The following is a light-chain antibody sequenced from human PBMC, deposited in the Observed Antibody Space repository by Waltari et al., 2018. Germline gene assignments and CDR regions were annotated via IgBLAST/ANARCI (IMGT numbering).Light chain of an antibody. CDR1: NSNIGAHYG. V-gene: IGLV1-40*01. CDR3: QSYDSSLSGFVA. J-gene: IGLJ2*01. Sequence: QSVLTQPPSVSGAPGQTVTISCTGSNSNIGAHYGVYWYQQLPGTAPKLLIDGYDNRPSGVPDRFSASKSGSSASLAITGLQAEDEADYYCQSYDSSLSGFVAFGGGTTLTVL. CDR2: GYD.